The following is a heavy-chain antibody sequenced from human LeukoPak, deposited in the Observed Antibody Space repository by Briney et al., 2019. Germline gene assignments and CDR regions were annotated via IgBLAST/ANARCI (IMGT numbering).Heavy chain of an antibody. V-gene: IGHV4-59*01. CDR1: GGSISSYY. J-gene: IGHJ4*02. CDR2: IYYSGST. D-gene: IGHD2-2*01. Sequence: PSETLSLTCTVSGGSISSYYWSWIRQPPGKGLEWIGYIYYSGSTNYNPSLKSRVTISVDTSKNQFSLKLSSVTAADTAVYYCARAGGGHQLPPGYFDYWGQGTLVTVSS. CDR3: ARAGGGHQLPPGYFDY.